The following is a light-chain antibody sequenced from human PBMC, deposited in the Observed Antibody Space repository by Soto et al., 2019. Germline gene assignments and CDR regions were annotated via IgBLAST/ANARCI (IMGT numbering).Light chain of an antibody. CDR2: GAS. CDR3: QQYNNWPPWT. Sequence: EVVMTQSPATLSVSPGERATLSCRASQSVTTNMAWYQQKPGQAPRLLIYGASTRAPGLPARFSGSGSGTDFTLTISSLQSEDFAVYYCQQYNNWPPWTFGQETKVDI. J-gene: IGKJ1*01. V-gene: IGKV3-15*01. CDR1: QSVTTN.